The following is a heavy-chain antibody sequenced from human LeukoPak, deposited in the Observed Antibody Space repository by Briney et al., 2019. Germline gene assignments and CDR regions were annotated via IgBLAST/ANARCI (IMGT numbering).Heavy chain of an antibody. CDR3: AKDISSGVYDIFRSFDY. D-gene: IGHD3-9*01. CDR2: ISWNSGSI. Sequence: GGSLRLSCAVSGFTFDDYAMHWVRQAPGKGLDWVSGISWNSGSIGYADSVKGRFTISRDNAKNSLYLQMNSLRAEDTALYYCAKDISSGVYDIFRSFDYWGQGTLVTVSS. V-gene: IGHV3-9*01. J-gene: IGHJ4*02. CDR1: GFTFDDYA.